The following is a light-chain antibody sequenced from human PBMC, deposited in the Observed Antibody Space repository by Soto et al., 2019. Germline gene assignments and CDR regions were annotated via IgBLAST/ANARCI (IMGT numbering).Light chain of an antibody. V-gene: IGKV3-11*01. CDR1: HSVTTH. Sequence: IMWTQSPGTLSLSPGERATLSCWASHSVTTHLAWFQQRPGQTPRXLIYDASTRAPGIPARFSGRGSGADFTLTISSLEPEDFAVYYCQQRSDSITFGQGTRLEIK. CDR2: DAS. CDR3: QQRSDSIT. J-gene: IGKJ5*01.